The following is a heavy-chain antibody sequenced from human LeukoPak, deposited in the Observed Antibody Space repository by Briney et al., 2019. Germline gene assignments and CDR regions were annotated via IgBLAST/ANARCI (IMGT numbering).Heavy chain of an antibody. CDR3: ARVGRFGEFQYYFDY. CDR2: ISSSSSYI. V-gene: IGHV3-21*01. J-gene: IGHJ4*02. CDR1: GFTFSSYS. D-gene: IGHD3-10*01. Sequence: GGSLRLSCAASGFTFSSYSMNWVRQAPGKGLEWVSSISSSSSYIYYADSVKGRFTISRDNAKNSLYLQMNSLRAEDTAVYYCARVGRFGEFQYYFDYWGQGTLVTVSS.